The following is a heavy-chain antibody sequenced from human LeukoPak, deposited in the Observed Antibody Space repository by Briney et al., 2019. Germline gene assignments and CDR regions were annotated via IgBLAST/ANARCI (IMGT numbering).Heavy chain of an antibody. CDR3: AKERTVARAPFVDY. V-gene: IGHV3-23*01. CDR1: GFTFSSYV. J-gene: IGHJ4*02. D-gene: IGHD2-2*01. CDR2: ISGSGVTT. Sequence: PGGSLRLSCAASGFTFSSYVMSWVRQAPGKGLEWVSAISGSGVTTYYADSVKGRFSIARDNSKNTLYLQMNSLRAEDTAVYYCAKERTVARAPFVDYWGQGTLVTVSS.